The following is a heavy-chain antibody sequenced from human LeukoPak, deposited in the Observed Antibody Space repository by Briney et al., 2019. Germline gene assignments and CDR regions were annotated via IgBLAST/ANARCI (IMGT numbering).Heavy chain of an antibody. CDR3: AKRSGSYRSYDY. D-gene: IGHD1-26*01. Sequence: GSLRLSCSASGFTFISYAMSWVRRAPGKGLEWVSTIVSSGGSTYYADSMKGRFTISRDNSKNTLFLQMNSLRAEDTAVYYCAKRSGSYRSYDYWGQGTLVTVSS. CDR2: IVSSGGST. J-gene: IGHJ4*02. CDR1: GFTFISYA. V-gene: IGHV3-23*01.